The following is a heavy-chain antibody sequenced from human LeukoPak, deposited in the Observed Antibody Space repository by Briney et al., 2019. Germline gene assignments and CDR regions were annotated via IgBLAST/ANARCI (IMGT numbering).Heavy chain of an antibody. CDR1: TSR. J-gene: IGHJ5*02. V-gene: IGHV1-18*01. D-gene: IGHD2-21*01. CDR3: ARADRLHGGPYLIGP. Sequence: ASVKVSCKATSRINWVRQAPGQGLEWMGWIGTYGGDTYYAQKFQGRITVTTDTSTSTVYMELRNLRSDDTAIYYCARADRLHGGPYLIGPWGQGTLVTVSS. CDR2: IGTYGGDT.